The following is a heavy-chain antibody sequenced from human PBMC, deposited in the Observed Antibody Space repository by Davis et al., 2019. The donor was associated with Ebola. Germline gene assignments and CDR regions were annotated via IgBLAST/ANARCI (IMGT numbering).Heavy chain of an antibody. V-gene: IGHV4-39*07. CDR1: GGSIISSSSY. CDR2: INHSGST. D-gene: IGHD1-26*01. Sequence: SETLSLTCTVSGGSIISSSSYWGWIRQPPRKGLEWIGEINHSGSTNYNPSLKSRVTISVDTSKNQFSLKLSSVTAADTAVYYCARMRRAIGRNWFDPWGQGTLVTVSS. CDR3: ARMRRAIGRNWFDP. J-gene: IGHJ5*02.